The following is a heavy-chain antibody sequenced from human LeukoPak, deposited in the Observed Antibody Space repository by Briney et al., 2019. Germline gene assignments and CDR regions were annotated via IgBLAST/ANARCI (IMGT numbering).Heavy chain of an antibody. CDR3: ARARRDDFWSGSWRYYYYMDV. D-gene: IGHD3-3*01. CDR2: ISSSSSYI. Sequence: PGGSLRLSCAASGFTFSSYSMNWVRQAPGKGLEWVSSISSSSSYIYYADSVKGRFTISRDNAKNSLYLQMNSLRAEDTAVYYCARARRDDFWSGSWRYYYYMDVWGQGTTVTVSS. J-gene: IGHJ6*03. CDR1: GFTFSSYS. V-gene: IGHV3-21*01.